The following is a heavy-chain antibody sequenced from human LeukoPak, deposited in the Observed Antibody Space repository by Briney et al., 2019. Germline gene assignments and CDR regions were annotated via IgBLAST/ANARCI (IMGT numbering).Heavy chain of an antibody. CDR2: ISSSSYI. Sequence: PGGSLRLSCAASGFTFSSYAMHWVRQAPGKGLEWVSSISSSSYIYYADSVKGRFTISRDNAKNSLYLQMNSLRAEDTAVYYCARAEGGADFFDYWGQGTLVTVSS. J-gene: IGHJ4*02. CDR3: ARAEGGADFFDY. CDR1: GFTFSSYA. V-gene: IGHV3-21*01. D-gene: IGHD2-21*02.